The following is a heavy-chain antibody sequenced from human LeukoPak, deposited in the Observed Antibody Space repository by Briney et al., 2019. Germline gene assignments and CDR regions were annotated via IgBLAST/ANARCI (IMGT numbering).Heavy chain of an antibody. D-gene: IGHD4-23*01. CDR2: IYYSGSA. J-gene: IGHJ1*01. Sequence: SETLSLTCTVSGGSLNSYYWSWIRQPPGKGLEWSGYIYYSGSAIYNPSLKSRVTISVDTSKNQFSLKLSSVTAADTAVYYCARHDYGGDFDPPYFQHWGQGTLVTVSS. V-gene: IGHV4-59*08. CDR3: ARHDYGGDFDPPYFQH. CDR1: GGSLNSYY.